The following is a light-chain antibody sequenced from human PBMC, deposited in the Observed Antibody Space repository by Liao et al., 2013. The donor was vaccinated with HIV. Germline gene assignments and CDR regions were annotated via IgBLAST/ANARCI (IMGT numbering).Light chain of an antibody. J-gene: IGLJ1*01. V-gene: IGLV3-1*01. CDR2: QDN. Sequence: SYELTQPPSVSVSPGQTASITCSGDKLGEKYACWYQQKPGQSPVLVIYQDNKRPSGIPERFSGSNSGNTATLTITRVEAGDEADYYCQVWHMASDSRVFGTGTKVTVL. CDR3: QVWHMASDSRV. CDR1: KLGEKY.